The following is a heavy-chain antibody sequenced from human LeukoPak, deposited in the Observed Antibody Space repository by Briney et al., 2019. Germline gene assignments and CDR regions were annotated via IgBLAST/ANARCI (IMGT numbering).Heavy chain of an antibody. D-gene: IGHD5-18*01. J-gene: IGHJ4*02. CDR1: GFTFSNYA. Sequence: GGSLRLSCAASGFTFSNYAMSWVRQAPGKGLEWVSVIGGSGGSTYYAGSVKGRFTISRDNSKNTLYLQMNSLRAEDTAVYYCAKDADTAMACFDYWGQGTLVTVSS. V-gene: IGHV3-23*01. CDR3: AKDADTAMACFDY. CDR2: IGGSGGST.